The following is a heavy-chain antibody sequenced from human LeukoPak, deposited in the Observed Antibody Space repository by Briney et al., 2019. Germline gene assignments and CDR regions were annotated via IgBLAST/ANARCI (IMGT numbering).Heavy chain of an antibody. J-gene: IGHJ5*02. Sequence: SETLSLTCTVSGGSISSYYWSWIRQPPGKGLEWIGYIYYSGSTNYNPSLKSRVTISVDTSKNQFSLRLSSVTAADTAVYYCARDDGVAVFDPWGQGTLVTVSS. V-gene: IGHV4-59*01. CDR2: IYYSGST. CDR3: ARDDGVAVFDP. D-gene: IGHD2-8*01. CDR1: GGSISSYY.